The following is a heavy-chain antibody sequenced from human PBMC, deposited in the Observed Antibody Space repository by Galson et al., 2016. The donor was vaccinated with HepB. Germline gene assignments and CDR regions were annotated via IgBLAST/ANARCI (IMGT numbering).Heavy chain of an antibody. CDR3: GKWDWNDPAD. V-gene: IGHV3-30*03. D-gene: IGHD1-1*01. CDR1: GFTFRSYG. Sequence: SLRLSCAASGFTFRSYGLQWVRQAPGKGPEWLAIITYHGRNQFYADSVKGRFTISRDDSRTSVYLQMDSLREEDTAVYYCGKWDWNDPADWGQGTLVSVSS. J-gene: IGHJ4*02. CDR2: ITYHGRNQ.